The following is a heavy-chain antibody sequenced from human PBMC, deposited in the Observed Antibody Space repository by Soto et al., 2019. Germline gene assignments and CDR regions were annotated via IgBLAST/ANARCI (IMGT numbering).Heavy chain of an antibody. CDR2: ISTYNGNT. Sequence: ASVKVSCKASGYSFTSYGISWVRQAPGQGLEWMGWISTYNGNTYYAQKLQGRVTMTTDTSTSTVYMELRSLRSDDTAVYYCARDSGGMDVWGQGTTVTVSS. CDR1: GYSFTSYG. CDR3: ARDSGGMDV. V-gene: IGHV1-18*01. J-gene: IGHJ6*02.